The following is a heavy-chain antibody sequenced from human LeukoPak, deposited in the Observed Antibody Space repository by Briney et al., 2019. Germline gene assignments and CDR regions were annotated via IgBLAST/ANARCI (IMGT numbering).Heavy chain of an antibody. CDR1: GYTFTSYG. CDR3: ASLLLGYCSSTSCSDY. D-gene: IGHD2-2*01. Sequence: ASVKVSCKASGYTFTSYGISCVRQAPGQGLEWMGWISAYNGNTNYAQKLQGRVTMTTDTSTSTAYMELRSLRSDDTAVYYCASLLLGYCSSTSCSDYWGQGTLVTVSS. V-gene: IGHV1-18*01. CDR2: ISAYNGNT. J-gene: IGHJ4*02.